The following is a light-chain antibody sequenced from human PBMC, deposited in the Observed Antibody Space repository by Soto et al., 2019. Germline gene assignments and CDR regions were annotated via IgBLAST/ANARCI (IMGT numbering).Light chain of an antibody. CDR3: QQYGSSPRT. CDR2: GAS. Sequence: EIVLTQSPGTLSLSPGERATLSCRASQSLSSSYLAWYQQKPGQTPRLLIYGASSRATGIPDRFTSSGSGTDFTLTISRLEPEDFAVYYCQQYGSSPRTFGQGTKVEIK. CDR1: QSLSSSY. J-gene: IGKJ1*01. V-gene: IGKV3-20*01.